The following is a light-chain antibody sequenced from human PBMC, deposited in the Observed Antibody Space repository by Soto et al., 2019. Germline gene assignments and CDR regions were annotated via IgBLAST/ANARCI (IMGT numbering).Light chain of an antibody. V-gene: IGKV1-5*03. CDR3: QQYNPDFPYT. Sequence: DIQMTQSPSTLSASVGDRVTISCRASQSVTNWLAWYQQRPGRAPKVLIYQASNLQDGVPSRFSGSGSGTESTLTINSLQPDDSATYYCQQYNPDFPYTFGQGARLEIK. CDR1: QSVTNW. CDR2: QAS. J-gene: IGKJ2*01.